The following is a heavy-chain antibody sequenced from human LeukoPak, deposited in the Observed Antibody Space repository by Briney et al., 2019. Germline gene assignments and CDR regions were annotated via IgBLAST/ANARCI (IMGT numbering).Heavy chain of an antibody. Sequence: SQTLSLTCAISGNSVSSNSAAWNWIRQSPSRGLEWLGRTYYRSKWYYDYAVAVKSRISINPDTSKNQFSLQLSSVTPEDTAVYYCARDPVGGSTIFDYWGQGTLVTVPS. J-gene: IGHJ4*02. CDR1: GNSVSSNSAA. CDR3: ARDPVGGSTIFDY. D-gene: IGHD1-26*01. CDR2: TYYRSKWYY. V-gene: IGHV6-1*01.